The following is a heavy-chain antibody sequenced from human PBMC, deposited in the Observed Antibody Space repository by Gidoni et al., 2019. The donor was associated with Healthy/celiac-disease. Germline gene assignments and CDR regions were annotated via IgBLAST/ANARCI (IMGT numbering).Heavy chain of an antibody. CDR3: ARGDPFPYCSGGSCYHFDY. Sequence: QVQLQQWGAGLLKPSETLSLTCAVYGGSFSCYYWSWIRQPPGKGLEWIGEINHSGSNNYNPSLKSRVTISVDTSKNQFSLKLSSVTAADTAVYYCARGDPFPYCSGGSCYHFDYWGQGTLVTVSS. D-gene: IGHD2-15*01. CDR2: INHSGSN. CDR1: GGSFSCYY. V-gene: IGHV4-34*01. J-gene: IGHJ4*02.